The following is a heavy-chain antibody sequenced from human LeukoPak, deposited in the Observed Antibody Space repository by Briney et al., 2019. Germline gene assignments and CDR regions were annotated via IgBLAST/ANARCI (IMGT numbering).Heavy chain of an antibody. Sequence: GGSLRLSCAASGFTFSSYSMNWVRQAPGKGLEWVSSISSSSSYIYYADSVKGRFTISRDNAKNSLYLQINSLRAEDTAVYYCARERELPDWYFDLWGRGTLVTVSS. CDR2: ISSSSSYI. J-gene: IGHJ2*01. CDR3: ARERELPDWYFDL. CDR1: GFTFSSYS. D-gene: IGHD1-26*01. V-gene: IGHV3-21*01.